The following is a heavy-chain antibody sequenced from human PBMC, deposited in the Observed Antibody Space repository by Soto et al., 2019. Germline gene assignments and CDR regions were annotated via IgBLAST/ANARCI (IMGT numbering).Heavy chain of an antibody. Sequence: QVQLQESGPGLVEPSQTLSLTCTVSGGSVSSGGYFWSWIRQPPGKGLEWIGHIYNSGGSTYGNPFPQNWIYLLNEPAQKPVPLKLKFCTGREPGVFFRSRGPEGDQVDYRGQGNLVTVSS. D-gene: IGHD3-10*01. CDR1: GGSVSSGGYF. J-gene: IGHJ4*02. V-gene: IGHV4-30-4*01. CDR2: IYNSGGST. CDR3: SRGPEGDQVDY.